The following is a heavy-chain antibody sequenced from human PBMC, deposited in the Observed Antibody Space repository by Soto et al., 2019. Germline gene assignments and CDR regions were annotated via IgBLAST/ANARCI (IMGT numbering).Heavy chain of an antibody. Sequence: GGSMRLSCAASGFTFSTYCMSWVRQAPGKGLEWVANIKQDGSEKYYVDSVKGRFTISRDNAKNSLYLQMNSLRAEDTAVYYCARAYYYDSSGYSPGGYWGQGTLVTVSS. CDR3: ARAYYYDSSGYSPGGY. CDR1: GFTFSTYC. CDR2: IKQDGSEK. V-gene: IGHV3-7*01. D-gene: IGHD3-22*01. J-gene: IGHJ4*02.